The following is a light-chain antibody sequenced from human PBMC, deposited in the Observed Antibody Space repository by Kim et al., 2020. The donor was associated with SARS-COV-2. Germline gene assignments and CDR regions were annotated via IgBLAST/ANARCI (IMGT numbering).Light chain of an antibody. Sequence: SPGARASPSCSASHSVSNSGLAWYQQKPAHAPRLLLFDASRSAAGIADRFCGSRSATDFTLTISRLVPQDFSVYHCRQHGSAPLTFGQGTKVDIK. CDR3: RQHGSAPLT. V-gene: IGKV3-20*01. J-gene: IGKJ1*01. CDR1: HSVSNSG. CDR2: DAS.